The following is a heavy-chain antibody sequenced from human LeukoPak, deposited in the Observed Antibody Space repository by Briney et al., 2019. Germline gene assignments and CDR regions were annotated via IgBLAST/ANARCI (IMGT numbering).Heavy chain of an antibody. CDR1: GFTFSSYE. V-gene: IGHV3-48*03. D-gene: IGHD4-11*01. CDR2: ISSGGSTI. CDR3: ARDLRRLQFTPEGADY. Sequence: GGSLRLSCAASGFTFSSYEMNWVRQAPGKGLEWDSYISSGGSTIYYADSVKGRFTISRDNAKNSLYLQVNSLRAEDTAVYFCARDLRRLQFTPEGADYWGQGTLVTVSS. J-gene: IGHJ4*02.